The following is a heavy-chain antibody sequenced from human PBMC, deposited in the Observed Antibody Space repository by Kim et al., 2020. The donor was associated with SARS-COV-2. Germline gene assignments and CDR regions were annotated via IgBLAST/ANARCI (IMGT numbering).Heavy chain of an antibody. CDR3: ARAPYYDSSGYYFPFDY. Sequence: SETLSLTCTVSGGSISSGGYYWSWIRQHPGKGLEWIGYIYYSGSTYYNPSLKSRVTISVDTSKNQFSLKLSSVTAADTAVYYCARAPYYDSSGYYFPFDYWGQGTLVTVSS. V-gene: IGHV4-31*03. CDR2: IYYSGST. CDR1: GGSISSGGYY. D-gene: IGHD3-22*01. J-gene: IGHJ4*02.